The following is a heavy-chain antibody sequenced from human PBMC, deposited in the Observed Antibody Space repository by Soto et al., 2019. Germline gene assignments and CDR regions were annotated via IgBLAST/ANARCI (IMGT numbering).Heavy chain of an antibody. CDR1: GFSLSSYA. V-gene: IGHV3-30*18. CDR2: TSNDGKKV. CDR3: AKAGEVFGLVIFAYLDS. D-gene: IGHD2-21*01. J-gene: IGHJ4*02. Sequence: QVQLVESGGGVVQPGTSLRVSCEVSGFSLSSYAIHWVRQAPGKGLEWGAVTSNDGKKVSYADSVKGRFTVSRDNSKNTVALKMNSLRSEDTAVDFCAKAGEVFGLVIFAYLDSWGQGSLVTVSA.